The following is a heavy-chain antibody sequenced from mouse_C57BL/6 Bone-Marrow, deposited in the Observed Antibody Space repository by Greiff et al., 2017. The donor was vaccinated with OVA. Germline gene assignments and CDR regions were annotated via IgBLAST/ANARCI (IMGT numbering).Heavy chain of an antibody. CDR2: IYPGSGST. D-gene: IGHD1-1*01. V-gene: IGHV1-55*01. CDR1: GYTFTSYW. CDR3: ARSVLYYYGSSYEAY. J-gene: IGHJ3*01. Sequence: QVQLQQPGAELVKPGASVKMSCKASGYTFTSYWITWVKQRPGQGLEWIGDIYPGSGSTNYTEMFKRKATLTVDTSSSTSYMQLSSLTSEDSAGYYCARSVLYYYGSSYEAYWGQGTLVTVSA.